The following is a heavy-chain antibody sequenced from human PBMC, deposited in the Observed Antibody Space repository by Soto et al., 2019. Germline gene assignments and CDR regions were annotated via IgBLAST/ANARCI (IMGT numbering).Heavy chain of an antibody. CDR2: IYSGGST. CDR3: SKYYGDFTYFDY. J-gene: IGHJ4*01. CDR1: GFTVSSNY. Sequence: EVQLVEYGGGLVQPGGSLRLSCAASGFTVSSNYMSWVRRAPGKGLEWVSVIYSGGSTYYADSVKGRFTISRDNSKNTMYLQMNSLRAEDTAVYYCSKYYGDFTYFDYWGHVTLVTVSS. V-gene: IGHV3-66*01. D-gene: IGHD4-17*01.